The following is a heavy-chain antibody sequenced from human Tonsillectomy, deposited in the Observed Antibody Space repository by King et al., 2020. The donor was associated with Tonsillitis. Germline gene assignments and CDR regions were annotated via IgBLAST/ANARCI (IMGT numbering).Heavy chain of an antibody. CDR3: ARNSYSSGWYSDS. CDR2: IYTSGST. V-gene: IGHV4-4*07. J-gene: IGHJ4*02. D-gene: IGHD6-19*01. CDR1: GGSISSYS. Sequence: QLQESGPGLVKPSETLSLTCTVSGGSISSYSWTWIRQPAGKGLEWIGRIYTSGSTNYNPSLKSRVTMSLDTSKNQISLKLSSVTAADTAVYYCARNSYSSGWYSDSWGQGTLVTVSS.